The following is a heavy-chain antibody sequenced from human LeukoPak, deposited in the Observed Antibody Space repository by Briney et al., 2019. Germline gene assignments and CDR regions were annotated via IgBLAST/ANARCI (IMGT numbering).Heavy chain of an antibody. V-gene: IGHV4-39*07. CDR3: ARSQGIAAAVCD. J-gene: IGHJ4*02. D-gene: IGHD6-13*01. CDR1: GGSISSSSYY. CDR2: IYYSGGT. Sequence: SETLSLTCTVSGGSISSSSYYWGWIRQPPGKGLEWIGSIYYSGGTYYNPSLKSRVTISVDTSKNQFSLKLSSVTAAGTAVYYCARSQGIAAAVCDWGQGTLVTVSS.